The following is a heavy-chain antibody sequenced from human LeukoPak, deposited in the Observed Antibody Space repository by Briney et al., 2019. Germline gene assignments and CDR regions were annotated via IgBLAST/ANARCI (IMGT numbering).Heavy chain of an antibody. CDR3: ARGSYDYGDYVPYYYYYMDV. Sequence: GGSLRLSCAASGFTFSSYSMNWVRQAPGKGLEWVSSISSSSSYIYYADSVKGRFTISRDNAKNSLYLQMNSLRAGDTAVYYCARGSYDYGDYVPYYYYYMDVWGKGTTVTVSS. D-gene: IGHD4-17*01. CDR2: ISSSSSYI. CDR1: GFTFSSYS. J-gene: IGHJ6*03. V-gene: IGHV3-21*01.